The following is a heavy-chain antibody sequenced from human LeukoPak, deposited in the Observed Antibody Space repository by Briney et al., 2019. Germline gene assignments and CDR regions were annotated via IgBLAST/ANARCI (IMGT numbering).Heavy chain of an antibody. D-gene: IGHD6-13*01. Sequence: ASVKVSFKTSGYTFTGYYMHWVRQAPGQGLDWMGRINPNSGGTNCSQKFQGRVIMTRDTSISTAYMELNRLRSDDTAIYYCARDVGVAAAEYFFDYWGQGTLVTVSS. CDR1: GYTFTGYY. J-gene: IGHJ4*02. CDR2: INPNSGGT. CDR3: ARDVGVAAAEYFFDY. V-gene: IGHV1-2*06.